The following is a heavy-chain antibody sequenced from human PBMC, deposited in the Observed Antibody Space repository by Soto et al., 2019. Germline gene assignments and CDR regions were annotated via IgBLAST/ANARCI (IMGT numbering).Heavy chain of an antibody. V-gene: IGHV1-69*12. D-gene: IGHD6-19*01. Sequence: QVQLVQSGAEVKKYGSSVKVSCKASGGTFSRYAISWVRQAPGQGLEWMGGITPMFGTANYAQRFQGRVTSTADESTSTAYMQLSSLRSDDTAVYYCAQTLGLAVAGPGRFDLWGRGTPVTVSS. J-gene: IGHJ2*01. CDR2: ITPMFGTA. CDR3: AQTLGLAVAGPGRFDL. CDR1: GGTFSRYA.